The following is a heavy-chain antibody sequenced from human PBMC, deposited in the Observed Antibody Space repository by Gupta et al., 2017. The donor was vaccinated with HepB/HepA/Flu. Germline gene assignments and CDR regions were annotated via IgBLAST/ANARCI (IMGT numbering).Heavy chain of an antibody. V-gene: IGHV3-23*01. J-gene: IGHJ4*02. D-gene: IGHD1-26*01. CDR2: FLSGGQK. Sequence: EVQLMESGGTLVQPGRSLRLSCVASGFTCNSYAMNWVRQAPGKGLDGVSGFLSGGQKDYSDSVKGRFTVSRDSSQNTLFLQMNSLAADDTGIYYCAKDRTPDGRWDIDYWGQGSLVTVSS. CDR1: GFTCNSYA. CDR3: AKDRTPDGRWDIDY.